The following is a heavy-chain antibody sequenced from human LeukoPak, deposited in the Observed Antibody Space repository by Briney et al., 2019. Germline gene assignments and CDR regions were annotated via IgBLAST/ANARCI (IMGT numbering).Heavy chain of an antibody. D-gene: IGHD3-9*01. J-gene: IGHJ4*02. CDR1: GGSISSSSYY. Sequence: SETLSLTCTVSGGSISSSSYYRGWIRQPPGKGLEWIGSIYHSGSTYYNPSLKSRVTISVDTSKNQFSLKLSSVTAADTAVYYCASPPHYDILTGSFVRDYWGQGTLVTVSS. CDR2: IYHSGST. CDR3: ASPPHYDILTGSFVRDY. V-gene: IGHV4-39*01.